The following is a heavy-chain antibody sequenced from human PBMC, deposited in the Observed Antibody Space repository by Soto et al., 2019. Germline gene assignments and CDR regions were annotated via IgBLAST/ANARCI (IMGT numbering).Heavy chain of an antibody. CDR1: GFTFSSYA. J-gene: IGHJ4*02. Sequence: PGGSLRLSCAASGFTFSSYAMQWVRQAPGKGLEWLAVISYDGNSNYYADSVKGRFTISRDKSKNTLYLQMNSLRAEDTAVYYCARVRALEIAVRPVDYWGQGPLVTVSS. D-gene: IGHD6-13*01. CDR3: ARVRALEIAVRPVDY. V-gene: IGHV3-30-3*01. CDR2: ISYDGNSN.